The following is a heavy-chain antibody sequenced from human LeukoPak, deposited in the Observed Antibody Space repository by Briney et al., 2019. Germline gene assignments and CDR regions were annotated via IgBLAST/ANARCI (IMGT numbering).Heavy chain of an antibody. J-gene: IGHJ6*02. D-gene: IGHD2-15*01. V-gene: IGHV3-23*01. CDR1: RFTVSSYA. CDR3: AKDRFYCSGGSCYRYYYGMAV. CDR2: NSWNGGRT. Sequence: GGALRLSCAASRFTVSSYAMRWVRQARGKGLGWVAANSWNGGRTYYADSVKGRFTISRDNSKNTLYLQMNSLRAEDTAVYSCAKDRFYCSGGSCYRYYYGMAVWGQATTVAVSS.